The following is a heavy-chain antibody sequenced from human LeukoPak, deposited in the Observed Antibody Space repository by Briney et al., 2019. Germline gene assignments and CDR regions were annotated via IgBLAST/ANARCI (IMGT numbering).Heavy chain of an antibody. CDR3: ARPAYTAAYDL. CDR1: GFTFSSYW. J-gene: IGHJ3*01. Sequence: GGSLRLSCAASGFTFSSYWMSWVRQAPGKGLEWVANMKGDGGEIHYVDSVKGRFTISRDNAKNSLYLQMNSLRPEDTAVYYCARPAYTAAYDLWGQGTMVTVSS. D-gene: IGHD3-16*01. V-gene: IGHV3-7*01. CDR2: MKGDGGEI.